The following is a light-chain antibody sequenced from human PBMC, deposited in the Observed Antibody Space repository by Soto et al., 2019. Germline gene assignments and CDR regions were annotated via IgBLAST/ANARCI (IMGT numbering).Light chain of an antibody. CDR3: CSYTRSSTPYV. J-gene: IGLJ1*01. CDR1: SSDVGSSNL. Sequence: QSVLTQPASVSGSPGQLITISCTGTSSDVGSSNLVSWYQQHPDKAPKLMIYEVSKRPSGVSDRFSGSKSVNTASLPISGLQAEDEADYYCCSYTRSSTPYVFGTGTKLTVL. V-gene: IGLV2-23*02. CDR2: EVS.